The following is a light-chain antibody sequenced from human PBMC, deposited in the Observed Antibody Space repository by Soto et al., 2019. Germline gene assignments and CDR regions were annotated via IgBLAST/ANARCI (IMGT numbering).Light chain of an antibody. Sequence: QSVLTQPPSVSGAPGQRVTISCTGSSSNIGAGYDVHWYQQLPGTAPKLLIYGNSNRPSGVPDRFSGSKSGTSASLAITGLQADDEAHYYCQSYDSSLSGDVFGTGTKLTLL. V-gene: IGLV1-40*01. J-gene: IGLJ1*01. CDR3: QSYDSSLSGDV. CDR2: GNS. CDR1: SSNIGAGYD.